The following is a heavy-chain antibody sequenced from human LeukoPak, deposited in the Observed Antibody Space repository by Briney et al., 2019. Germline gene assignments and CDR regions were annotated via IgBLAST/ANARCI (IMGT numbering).Heavy chain of an antibody. CDR3: ARIGAGSSRDY. Sequence: PGGSLRLSCAASGFTFSNFAMTWVRQAPGKGLEWVSSIVGSSSTYYADSLKGRFTISRDNAKNSLYLQMNSLRAEVTAVYYCARIGAGSSRDYWGQGTLVTVSS. J-gene: IGHJ4*02. V-gene: IGHV3-21*01. CDR2: IVGSSST. CDR1: GFTFSNFA. D-gene: IGHD6-13*01.